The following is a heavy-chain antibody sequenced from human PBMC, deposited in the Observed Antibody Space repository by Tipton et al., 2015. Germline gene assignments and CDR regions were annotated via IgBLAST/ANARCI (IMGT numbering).Heavy chain of an antibody. CDR3: ARVRSSSAWHLSDFDC. V-gene: IGHV4-61*01. Sequence: TLSLTCTVSGGSVSSGSYYWSWIRQPPGKGLEWIGYISFSDTTHYNPSLKSRVTISIDTSKNQFSLNLSSVTAADTAVYYCARVRSSSAWHLSDFDCWGQGTLVAVSS. D-gene: IGHD6-25*01. CDR1: GGSVSSGSYY. CDR2: ISFSDTT. J-gene: IGHJ4*02.